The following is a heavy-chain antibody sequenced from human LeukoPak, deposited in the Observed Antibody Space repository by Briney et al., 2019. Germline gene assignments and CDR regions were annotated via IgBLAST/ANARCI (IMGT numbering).Heavy chain of an antibody. V-gene: IGHV3-43*01. CDR1: GFTFDDYT. D-gene: IGHD2-21*02. Sequence: SGGSLRLSCAASGFTFDDYTMHWVRQAPGTGLEWVSLISWDGGTTYYADSVRGRFTISRDNSKNSLYLQMNSLRTEDTALYYCAKDNRRTTYCGADCFFDYWGQGTLVTVSS. J-gene: IGHJ4*02. CDR2: ISWDGGTT. CDR3: AKDNRRTTYCGADCFFDY.